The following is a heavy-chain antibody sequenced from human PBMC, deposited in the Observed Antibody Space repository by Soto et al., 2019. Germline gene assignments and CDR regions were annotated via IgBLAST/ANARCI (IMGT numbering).Heavy chain of an antibody. CDR1: GGSFSGYY. J-gene: IGHJ4*02. CDR2: INHSGST. CDR3: AGFWRDCHDY. D-gene: IGHD3-3*01. Sequence: SETLSLTRAVYGGSFSGYYWSWIRQPPGKGLEWIGEINHSGSTNYNPSLKSRVTISVDTSKNQFSLKLSSVTAADTAVYYCAGFWRDCHDYWGRGTLVTVSS. V-gene: IGHV4-34*01.